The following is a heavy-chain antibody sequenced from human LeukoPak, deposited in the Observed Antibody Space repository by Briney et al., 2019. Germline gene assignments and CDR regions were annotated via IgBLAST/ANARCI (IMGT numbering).Heavy chain of an antibody. CDR3: AKTLTLGYCSGGSCPAEYFQH. Sequence: GGPLSLPCAVSGFTFSCYVMSWVRPAPGKGLEWVSAISGSGGSTYYADSVKGRFTLSRDNSKNTLYLQMNSLRAEDTAVYYCAKTLTLGYCSGGSCPAEYFQHWGQGTLVTVSS. V-gene: IGHV3-23*01. CDR1: GFTFSCYV. CDR2: ISGSGGST. J-gene: IGHJ1*01. D-gene: IGHD2-15*01.